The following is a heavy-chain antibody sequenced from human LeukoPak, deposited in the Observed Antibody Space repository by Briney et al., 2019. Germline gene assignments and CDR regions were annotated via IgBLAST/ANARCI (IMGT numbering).Heavy chain of an antibody. D-gene: IGHD3-9*01. J-gene: IGHJ4*02. CDR2: INHSGST. V-gene: IGHV4-34*01. CDR1: GGSFSGYY. Sequence: SETLSLTCAVYGGSFSGYYWSWIRQTPGKGLEWIGEINHSGSTNYNPSLKSRVTISVDTSKNQFSLNMSSVTAADTAVYYCARQEIVTGYHTFDYWGQGTLVTVSS. CDR3: ARQEIVTGYHTFDY.